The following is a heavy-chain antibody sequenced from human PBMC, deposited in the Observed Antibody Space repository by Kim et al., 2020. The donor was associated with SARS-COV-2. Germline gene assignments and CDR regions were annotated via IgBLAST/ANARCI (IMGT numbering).Heavy chain of an antibody. CDR3: ARDPYGGNSLGGTTYYYCCMDI. CDR1: GGSISSGGYY. V-gene: IGHV4-31*03. Sequence: SETLSLTCTVSGGSISSGGYYWSWIRQHTGKGLEWIGYIYYSGSTYYNSSLKSRVTISVDTSKKQFSLKLSSVTAADTDVYYCARDPYGGNSLGGTTYYYCCMDIWGQGTTVTVSS. J-gene: IGHJ6*02. CDR2: IYYSGST. D-gene: IGHD4-17*01.